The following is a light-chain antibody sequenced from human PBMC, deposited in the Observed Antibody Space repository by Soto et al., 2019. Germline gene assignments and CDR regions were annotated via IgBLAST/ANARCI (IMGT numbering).Light chain of an antibody. J-gene: IGKJ4*01. Sequence: DIQMTQSPSTLSASVGDRVTITCRASQSIGSRLAWYQQKPGKAPNFLIYDASSLESGVPSRFSGSGSGTEFTLTISSLQPDDFATYYCQQYNSYPLTFGGGTKVEIK. CDR1: QSIGSR. CDR2: DAS. V-gene: IGKV1-5*01. CDR3: QQYNSYPLT.